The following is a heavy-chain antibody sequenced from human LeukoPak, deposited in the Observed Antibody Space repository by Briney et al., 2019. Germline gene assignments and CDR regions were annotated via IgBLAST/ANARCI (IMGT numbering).Heavy chain of an antibody. CDR1: GYTFTSYG. CDR2: ISVYNGNT. V-gene: IGHV1-18*01. J-gene: IGHJ5*02. Sequence: ASVKVSCKASGYTFTSYGISWVRQAPGQGLEWMGWISVYNGNTNYAQKLQGRVTMTTDTSTNTAYMELRSLRSDDTAVYYCAGVLTYSFYWFDPWGQGTLVTVSS. D-gene: IGHD5-18*01. CDR3: AGVLTYSFYWFDP.